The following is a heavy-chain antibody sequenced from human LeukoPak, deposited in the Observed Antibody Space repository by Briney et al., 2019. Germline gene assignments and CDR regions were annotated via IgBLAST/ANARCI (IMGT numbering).Heavy chain of an antibody. D-gene: IGHD4-17*01. J-gene: IGHJ4*02. Sequence: PSQTLSLTCTVSGGSISSGDYYWSWIRQPPGKGLEGIGYIYYSGSTYYNPSLKSRVTISVDTSKNQFSLKLSSVTAADTAVYYCARGGPYGDYKDYFDYWGQGTLVTVSS. CDR1: GGSISSGDYY. CDR3: ARGGPYGDYKDYFDY. CDR2: IYYSGST. V-gene: IGHV4-30-4*01.